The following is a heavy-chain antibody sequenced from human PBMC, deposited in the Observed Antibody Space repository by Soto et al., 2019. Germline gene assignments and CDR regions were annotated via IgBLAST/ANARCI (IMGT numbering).Heavy chain of an antibody. CDR1: GFTFINYA. J-gene: IGHJ2*01. V-gene: IGHV3-23*01. Sequence: EVQLLESGGGLVQPGGSLRLSCVGSGFTFINYAMNWVRQTPGKGLEWVSTISGGGDRTFAADTVKGRFTISRHNSKKTVNLQMNSLRADATAVYYCARKVLGSTSRPDWWYFDLWGRGTLVTVSS. CDR3: ARKVLGSTSRPDWWYFDL. D-gene: IGHD2-2*01. CDR2: ISGGGDRT.